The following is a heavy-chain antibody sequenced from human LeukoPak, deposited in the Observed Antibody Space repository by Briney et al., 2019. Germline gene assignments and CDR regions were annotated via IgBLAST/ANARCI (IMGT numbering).Heavy chain of an antibody. V-gene: IGHV3-48*03. CDR2: ISSSGSTI. CDR1: GFTFSSYE. Sequence: PGGSLRLSCAASGFTFSSYEMNWVRQAPGKGLEWVSYISSSGSTIYYADSAKGRFTISRDNAKNSLYLQMNSLRAEDTAVYYCARGPEGYCSGGSCYGGWFDPWGQGTLVTVSS. D-gene: IGHD2-15*01. CDR3: ARGPEGYCSGGSCYGGWFDP. J-gene: IGHJ5*02.